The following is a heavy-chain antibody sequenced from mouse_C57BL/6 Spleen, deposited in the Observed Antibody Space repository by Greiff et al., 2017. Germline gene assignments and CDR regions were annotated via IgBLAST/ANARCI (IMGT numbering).Heavy chain of an antibody. D-gene: IGHD1-1*01. Sequence: VQLQQPGAELVKPGASVKMSCKASGYTFTSYWITWVKQRPGQGLEWIGDIYPGSGSTNYNEKFKSKATLTVDTSSSTAYMQLSSLTSEDSAVYYCARSEIYYGSSYDYWGQGTTRTVSS. CDR2: IYPGSGST. V-gene: IGHV1-55*01. CDR3: ARSEIYYGSSYDY. CDR1: GYTFTSYW. J-gene: IGHJ2*01.